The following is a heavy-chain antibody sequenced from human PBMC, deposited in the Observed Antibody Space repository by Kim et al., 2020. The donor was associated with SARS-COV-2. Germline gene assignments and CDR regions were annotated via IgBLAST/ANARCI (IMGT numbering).Heavy chain of an antibody. D-gene: IGHD3-3*02. J-gene: IGHJ6*02. CDR1: GYTFTSYG. CDR3: ARPAVTEHFWSGYDDYYYYGMDV. Sequence: ASVKVSCKASGYTFTSYGISWVRQAPGQGLEWMGWISAYNGNTNYAQKLRGRVTMTTDTSASTAYMELRSLRSDDTAVYYCARPAVTEHFWSGYDDYYYYGMDVWGQGTTVTVSS. V-gene: IGHV1-18*01. CDR2: ISAYNGNT.